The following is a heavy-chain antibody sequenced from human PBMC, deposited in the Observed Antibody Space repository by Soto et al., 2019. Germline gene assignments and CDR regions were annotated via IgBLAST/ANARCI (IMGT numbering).Heavy chain of an antibody. V-gene: IGHV4-30-4*01. CDR3: AISGVVMLQTFDY. CDR1: GGAISSGDYS. J-gene: IGHJ4*02. Sequence: QVQLQESGPGLVKPSQTLSLTCTVSGGAISSGDYSWSWIRQPPGKGLEWIGYSYYSGSTYYNPSLKSRVTISVDTSKNQFALKLSSVTAADTAVYYCAISGVVMLQTFDYWGQGTLVTVSS. D-gene: IGHD3-16*01. CDR2: SYYSGST.